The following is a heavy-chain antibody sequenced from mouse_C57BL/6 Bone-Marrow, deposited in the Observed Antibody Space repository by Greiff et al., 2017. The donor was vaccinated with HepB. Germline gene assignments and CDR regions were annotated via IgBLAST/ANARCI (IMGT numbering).Heavy chain of an antibody. D-gene: IGHD1-1*01. J-gene: IGHJ3*01. V-gene: IGHV1-82*01. Sequence: QVQLQQSGPELVKPGASVKISCKASGYAFSSSWMNWVKQRPGKGLEWIGRIYPGDGDTNYNGKFKGKATLTADKSSSTAYMQLSSLTSEDSAVYFCARDEVYVGGFAYWGQGTLVTVSA. CDR1: GYAFSSSW. CDR2: IYPGDGDT. CDR3: ARDEVYVGGFAY.